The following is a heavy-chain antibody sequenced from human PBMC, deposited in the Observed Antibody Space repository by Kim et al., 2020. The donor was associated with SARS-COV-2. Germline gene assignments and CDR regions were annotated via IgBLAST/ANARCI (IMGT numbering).Heavy chain of an antibody. J-gene: IGHJ4*02. CDR1: GYTFTGYY. CDR2: INPNSGGT. D-gene: IGHD2-2*01. Sequence: ASVKVSCKASGYTFTGYYMHWVRQAPGQGLEWMGWINPNSGGTNYAQKFQGRVTMTRDTSISTAYMELSRLRSDDTAVYFCARRFEGVITQLAYWGQGTLVTVSS. CDR3: ARRFEGVITQLAY. V-gene: IGHV1-2*02.